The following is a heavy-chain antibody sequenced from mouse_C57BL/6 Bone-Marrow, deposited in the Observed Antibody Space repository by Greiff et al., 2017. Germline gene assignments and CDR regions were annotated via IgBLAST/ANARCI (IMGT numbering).Heavy chain of an antibody. CDR1: GFNIKDDY. J-gene: IGHJ3*01. CDR3: TRIAY. CDR2: IDPENGDT. Sequence: VQLQQSGAELVRPGASVKLSCTASGFNIKDDYMHWVKQRPEQGLEWIGWIDPENGDTEYASMFQGKATITVDTSSNTAYLQLSSLTSEDTAVYYCTRIAYWGQGTLVTVSA. V-gene: IGHV14-4*01.